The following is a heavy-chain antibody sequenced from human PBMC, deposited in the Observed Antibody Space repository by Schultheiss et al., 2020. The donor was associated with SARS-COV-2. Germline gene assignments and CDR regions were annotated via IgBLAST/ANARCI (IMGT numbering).Heavy chain of an antibody. CDR2: INHSGST. CDR3: ARVGYQVGART. CDR1: GGSVSSGGYY. D-gene: IGHD1-26*01. V-gene: IGHV4-61*08. J-gene: IGHJ5*02. Sequence: SETLSLTCTVSGGSVSSGGYYWSWIRQPPGKGLEWIGEINHSGSTNYNPSLKSRVTISVDTSKNQFSLKLSSVTAADTAVYYCARVGYQVGARTWSQGTMVTVSS.